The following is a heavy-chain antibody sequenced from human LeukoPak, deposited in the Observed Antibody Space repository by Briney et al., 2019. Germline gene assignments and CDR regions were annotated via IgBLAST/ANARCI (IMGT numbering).Heavy chain of an antibody. CDR1: GFIFDTYI. D-gene: IGHD6-6*01. J-gene: IGHJ4*02. V-gene: IGHV3-48*01. CDR2: INSRSTTI. CDR3: ATYSTSSAFHS. Sequence: GGSLRLSCADSGFIFDTYIMNWVRQPPGKGLEWVSYINSRSTTIYYADSVKGRFTISRDNAKNSLYLQMNSLRAEDTAVYYCATYSTSSAFHSWGQGTLVTVSS.